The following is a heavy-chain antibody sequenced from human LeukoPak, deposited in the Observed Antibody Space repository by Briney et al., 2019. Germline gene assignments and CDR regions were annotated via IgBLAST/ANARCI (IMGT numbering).Heavy chain of an antibody. D-gene: IGHD2-15*01. J-gene: IGHJ4*02. CDR3: ARGWTYCSGGSCLYYFDY. V-gene: IGHV4-39*07. CDR1: SGSISSSSYY. Sequence: SETLSLTCTISSGSISSSSYYWGWIRQSPGKGLEWIGSIYTSGSTNYNPSLKSRVTMSVDTSKNQFSLKLSSVTAADTAVYYCARGWTYCSGGSCLYYFDYWGQGTLVTVSS. CDR2: IYTSGST.